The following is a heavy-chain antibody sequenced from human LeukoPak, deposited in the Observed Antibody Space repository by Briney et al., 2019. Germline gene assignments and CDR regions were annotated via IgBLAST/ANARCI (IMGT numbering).Heavy chain of an antibody. V-gene: IGHV1-2*02. CDR2: INPNSGGT. Sequence: RASVKVSCKASGYTFTGYYLHWVRQAPGQGLEWMGWINPNSGGTNYAQKFQGRVTMTRDTSISTSYMELSRLRSDDTAAYYCARAWLRLNPYFDYWGQGTLVTVSS. CDR1: GYTFTGYY. D-gene: IGHD5-12*01. CDR3: ARAWLRLNPYFDY. J-gene: IGHJ4*02.